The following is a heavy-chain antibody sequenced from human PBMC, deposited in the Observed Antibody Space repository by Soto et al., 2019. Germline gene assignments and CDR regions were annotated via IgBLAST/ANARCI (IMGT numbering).Heavy chain of an antibody. D-gene: IGHD2-15*01. V-gene: IGHV3-7*01. Sequence: GGSLRLSCAASGFTFSSYWMSWVRQAPGKGLEWVANIKQDGSEKYYVDSVKGRFTISRDNAKNSLYLQMNSLRAEDTAVYYCARSLGYCSGGSCYSIWFDPWGQGTLVTVSS. CDR3: ARSLGYCSGGSCYSIWFDP. CDR1: GFTFSSYW. J-gene: IGHJ5*02. CDR2: IKQDGSEK.